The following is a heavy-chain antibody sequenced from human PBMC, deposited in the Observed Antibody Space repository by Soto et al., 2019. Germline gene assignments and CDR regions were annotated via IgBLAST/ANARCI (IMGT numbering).Heavy chain of an antibody. CDR2: ISNSSSVGNT. J-gene: IGHJ4*02. V-gene: IGHV3-23*01. CDR3: AKVFSPEGGNYFEY. CDR1: GFSFRTNA. Sequence: EVVLMESGGGMVQPGGSLRLSCAASGFSFRTNAMNWVRQAPGKGLEWVSAISNSSSVGNTHYADSVKARFTITSDNDKNTVFLEMNRLRADDTAVYYGAKVFSPEGGNYFEYWGQGTLVTVSS.